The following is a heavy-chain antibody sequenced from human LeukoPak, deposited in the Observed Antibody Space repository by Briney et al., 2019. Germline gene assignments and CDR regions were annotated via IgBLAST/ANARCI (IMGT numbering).Heavy chain of an antibody. V-gene: IGHV4-34*01. Sequence: SETLSLTCAVYGGSFSGYYWSWIRQPPGKGLEWIGEINHSGSTNYNPSLKSRVTISVDTSKNQFSLKLSSVTAADTAVYYCARLFCGSTSCYLSYYYGMDVWGQGTTVTVSS. CDR2: INHSGST. CDR1: GGSFSGYY. CDR3: ARLFCGSTSCYLSYYYGMDV. J-gene: IGHJ6*02. D-gene: IGHD2-2*01.